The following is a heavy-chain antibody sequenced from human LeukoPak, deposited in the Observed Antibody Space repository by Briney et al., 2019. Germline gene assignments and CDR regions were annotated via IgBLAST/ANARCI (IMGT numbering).Heavy chain of an antibody. Sequence: GGSLRLSCAASGFTFSSYSMNWVRQAPGKGLEWVSYISSSSSTIYYADSVKGRFTVSRDNAKKSLYLQMNSLRAEDTAVYYCGRSQNYNDSSGYSYWGQGTLVTVSS. J-gene: IGHJ4*02. V-gene: IGHV3-48*04. CDR2: ISSSSSTI. CDR1: GFTFSSYS. D-gene: IGHD3-22*01. CDR3: GRSQNYNDSSGYSY.